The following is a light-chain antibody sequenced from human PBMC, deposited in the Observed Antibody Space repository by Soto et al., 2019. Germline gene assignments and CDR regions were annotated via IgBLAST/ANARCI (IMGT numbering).Light chain of an antibody. CDR2: EVT. V-gene: IGLV2-8*01. CDR3: SSSAGRNNLGV. CDR1: SSDVGDYNY. J-gene: IGLJ3*02. Sequence: QSALTQPPSASGSPGQSVTISCTGTSSDVGDYNYVSWYQQHPGKAHKLMIYEVTKRPSGVPDRFSGAKSGNTASLTVSGLQAEDEADYYCSSSAGRNNLGVFGGGTKLTVL.